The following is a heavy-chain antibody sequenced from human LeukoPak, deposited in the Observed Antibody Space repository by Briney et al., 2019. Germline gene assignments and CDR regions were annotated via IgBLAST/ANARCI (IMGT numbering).Heavy chain of an antibody. V-gene: IGHV4-59*01. CDR3: ARDPLSTNDFDI. Sequence: SETLSLTCTVSGGSITNSYWNWIRQSPGKGLEWIGYINYSGSTNYNPSLKSRVTISVDASKNQFSLKLSSVTAADTAMYFCARDPLSTNDFDIWGQGTMVTVSS. CDR2: INYSGST. CDR1: GGSITNSY. J-gene: IGHJ3*02. D-gene: IGHD1-1*01.